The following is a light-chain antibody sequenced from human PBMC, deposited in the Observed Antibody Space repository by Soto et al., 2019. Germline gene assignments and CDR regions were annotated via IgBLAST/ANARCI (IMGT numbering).Light chain of an antibody. CDR1: QSISKW. CDR2: AAS. J-gene: IGKJ5*01. Sequence: DIQMTQSPPTLSGFVVDTVTITCRASQSISKWFVXYQQTTGKAPKLLIYAASSLQSGVPSRFIGSGSGKDFTLTISSMQPEDFSKYYCRQSYSTPKRTVGQGTRLDI. CDR3: RQSYSTPKRT. V-gene: IGKV1-39*01.